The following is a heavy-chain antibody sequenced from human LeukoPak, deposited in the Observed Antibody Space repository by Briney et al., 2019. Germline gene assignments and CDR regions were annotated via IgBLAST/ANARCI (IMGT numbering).Heavy chain of an antibody. CDR2: INPNSGGT. CDR3: ARDGRQEWELPYYFDY. CDR1: GYTFTSYY. J-gene: IGHJ4*02. V-gene: IGHV1-2*02. D-gene: IGHD1-26*01. Sequence: GASVKVSCKASGYTFTSYYMHWVRQAPGQGLEGMGWINPNSGGTNYAQKFQGRVTMTRDTSISTAYMELSRLRSDDTAVYYCARDGRQEWELPYYFDYWGQGTLVTVSS.